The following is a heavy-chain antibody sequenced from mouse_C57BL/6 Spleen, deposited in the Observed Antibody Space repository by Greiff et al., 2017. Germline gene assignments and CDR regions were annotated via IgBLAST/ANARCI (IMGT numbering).Heavy chain of an antibody. V-gene: IGHV1-82*01. D-gene: IGHD2-3*01. CDR2: IYPGDGDT. CDR1: GYAFSSSW. Sequence: QVQLQQSGPELVKPGASVKISCKASGYAFSSSWMNWVKQRPGKGLEWIGRIYPGDGDTNYNGKFKGKATLTADKSSSTAYMHLSSLTSEDSAVYFCAIYDGSLDFDVWGTGTTVTVSS. J-gene: IGHJ1*03. CDR3: AIYDGSLDFDV.